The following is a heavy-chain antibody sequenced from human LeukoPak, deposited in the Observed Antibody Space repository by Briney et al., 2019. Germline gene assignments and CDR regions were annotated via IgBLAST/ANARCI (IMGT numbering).Heavy chain of an antibody. V-gene: IGHV3-48*02. CDR3: ASDQRYAFDY. CDR1: GFSFTDYP. CDR2: IRTGAEGANHA. D-gene: IGHD3-9*01. J-gene: IGHJ4*02. Sequence: GGSLRLSCATSGFSFTDYPMNWVRQAPGKGLEWVSNIRTGAEGANHAYYADSVKGRVTISRDDAKNPLYLHMNSLRDDDTAVYYCASDQRYAFDYWGQGILVTVSS.